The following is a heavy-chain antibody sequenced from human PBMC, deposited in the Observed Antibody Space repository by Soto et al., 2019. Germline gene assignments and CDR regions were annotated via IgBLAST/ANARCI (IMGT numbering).Heavy chain of an antibody. J-gene: IGHJ5*02. CDR1: GGSISSYY. V-gene: IGHV4-59*07. Sequence: HSCTLSLTCTVSGGSISSYYWGGIRKPPGKGLEWIGYIYYSGSTNYNPSLKSRVTISVDTSKNQFSLKLSSVTAADTAVYYCARADTIFGVVGRFDPWGQGTLVTVSS. CDR3: ARADTIFGVVGRFDP. CDR2: IYYSGST. D-gene: IGHD3-3*01.